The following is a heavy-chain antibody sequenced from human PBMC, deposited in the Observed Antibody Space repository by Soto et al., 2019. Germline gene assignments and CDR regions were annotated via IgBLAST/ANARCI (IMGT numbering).Heavy chain of an antibody. J-gene: IGHJ6*02. CDR2: ISYDGSNK. CDR1: GFTFISYA. Sequence: PGGSLRLSCAASGFTFISYAMHWVRQAPGKGLEWVAVISYDGSNKYYADSVKGRFTISRDNSKNTLYLQMNSLRAEDTAVYYCASHYGSGSYWAKYYYYYYYGMDVWGQGTTVTVSS. CDR3: ASHYGSGSYWAKYYYYYYYGMDV. V-gene: IGHV3-30-3*01. D-gene: IGHD3-10*01.